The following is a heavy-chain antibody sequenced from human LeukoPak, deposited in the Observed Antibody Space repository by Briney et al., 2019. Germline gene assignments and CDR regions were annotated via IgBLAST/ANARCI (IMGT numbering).Heavy chain of an antibody. CDR2: IGIDSGNT. CDR1: GFTFSDYS. Sequence: GGSLRLSCAASGFTFSDYSMNWVRQAPGKGLGWISYIGIDSGNTNYADSVKGRFTISGDKAKNSLYLQMNSLRVEDTAVYYCARDYKYAFDNWGQGTLVTVSS. J-gene: IGHJ4*02. D-gene: IGHD5-24*01. CDR3: ARDYKYAFDN. V-gene: IGHV3-48*01.